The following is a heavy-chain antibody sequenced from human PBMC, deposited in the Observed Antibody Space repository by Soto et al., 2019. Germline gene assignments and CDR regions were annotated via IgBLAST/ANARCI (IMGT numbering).Heavy chain of an antibody. CDR3: ARGHFGVVTLVPSNYGMDV. CDR1: GYSFTSYW. V-gene: IGHV5-51*01. D-gene: IGHD3-3*01. Sequence: GESLKISCKGSGYSFTSYWIGWVRRMPGKGLEWMGIIYPGDSDTRYSPSFQGQVTISADKSISTAYLQWSSLKASDTAMYYCARGHFGVVTLVPSNYGMDVWGQGTTVTVSS. J-gene: IGHJ6*02. CDR2: IYPGDSDT.